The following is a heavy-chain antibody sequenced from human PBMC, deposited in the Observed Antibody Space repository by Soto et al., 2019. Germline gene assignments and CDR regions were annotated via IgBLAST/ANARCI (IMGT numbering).Heavy chain of an antibody. Sequence: QVQLVQSGAEVKKPGSSVKVSCKASGGTFSSYTISWVRQAPGQGLEWMGRIIPILGIANYAQKFQGRVTMTTDTSTSTAYMELRSLRSDDTAVYYCARGWNGDYVGGYYFDYWGQGTLVTVSS. J-gene: IGHJ4*02. CDR2: IIPILGIA. D-gene: IGHD4-17*01. CDR3: ARGWNGDYVGGYYFDY. V-gene: IGHV1-69*02. CDR1: GGTFSSYT.